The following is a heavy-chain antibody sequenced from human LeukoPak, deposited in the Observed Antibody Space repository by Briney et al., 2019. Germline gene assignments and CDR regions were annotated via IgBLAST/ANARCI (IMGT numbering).Heavy chain of an antibody. CDR2: INPNNGGT. Sequence: ASVKVSCKTSGYTFIDYYIYWVRQAPGQGLEWMGWINPNNGGTNHAQKFQGRVTMTRDTSISTAYMELSRLRSDDTAVYYCAREALIVVGKYNWFDPWGQGTLVTVSS. V-gene: IGHV1-2*02. CDR3: AREALIVVGKYNWFDP. CDR1: GYTFIDYY. D-gene: IGHD3-22*01. J-gene: IGHJ5*02.